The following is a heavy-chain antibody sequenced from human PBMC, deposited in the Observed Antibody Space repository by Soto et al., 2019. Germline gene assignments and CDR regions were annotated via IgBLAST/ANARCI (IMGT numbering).Heavy chain of an antibody. CDR2: ISSSSSYT. J-gene: IGHJ4*02. V-gene: IGHV3-11*06. D-gene: IGHD6-13*01. CDR1: GFTFSDYY. Sequence: GGSLRLSCAASGFTFSDYYMSWIRQAPGKGLEWVSYISSSSSYTNYADSVKGRFTISRDNAKNSLYLQMNSLRAEDTAVYYCARGAYSSSWYFDYWGQGTLVTVSS. CDR3: ARGAYSSSWYFDY.